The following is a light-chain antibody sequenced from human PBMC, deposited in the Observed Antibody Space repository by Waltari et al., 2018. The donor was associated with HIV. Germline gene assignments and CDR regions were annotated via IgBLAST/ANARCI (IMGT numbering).Light chain of an antibody. V-gene: IGKV3-11*01. J-gene: IGKJ2*01. Sequence: EIVLTQSPATLSLSPGERATLSCRASQSVSIYLAWYQQKPGQPHRLLIYDASNRATAIPARFSGSGSGTDFTLTISSLEPEDFAVYYCQQRSRWPPAYTFGQGTKLEIK. CDR1: QSVSIY. CDR2: DAS. CDR3: QQRSRWPPAYT.